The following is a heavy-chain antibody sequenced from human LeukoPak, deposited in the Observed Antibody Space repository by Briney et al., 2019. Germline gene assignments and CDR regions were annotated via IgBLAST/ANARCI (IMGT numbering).Heavy chain of an antibody. CDR1: GFTVSSNS. J-gene: IGHJ4*02. V-gene: IGHV3-66*03. CDR3: ARKGRDGYSSTLDY. CDR2: IYSDNT. Sequence: GGSLRLSCTVSGFTVSSNSMSWVRQAPGKGLEWVSFIYSDNTHYSDSVKGRFTISRDNSKNTLYLQMNSLRVEDTAVYYCARKGRDGYSSTLDYWGQGTLVTVSS. D-gene: IGHD5-24*01.